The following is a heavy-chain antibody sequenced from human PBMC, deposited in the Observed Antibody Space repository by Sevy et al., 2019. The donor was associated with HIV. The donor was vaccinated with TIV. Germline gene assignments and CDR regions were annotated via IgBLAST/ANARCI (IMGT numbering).Heavy chain of an antibody. CDR1: GFTFSSYA. CDR3: AIKLLFGATHGDDAFDI. V-gene: IGHV3-23*01. D-gene: IGHD3-10*02. CDR2: ISGSGGST. J-gene: IGHJ3*02. Sequence: GGSLRLSCAASGFTFSSYAMSWVRQAPGKGLEWVSAISGSGGSTYYADSVKGRFTISRDNSKNTLYLQMNSLRAEDTAVYYCAIKLLFGATHGDDAFDIWGQGTMVTVSS.